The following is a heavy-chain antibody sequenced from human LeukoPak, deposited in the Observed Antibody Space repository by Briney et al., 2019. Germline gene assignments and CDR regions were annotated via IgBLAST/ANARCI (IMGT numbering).Heavy chain of an antibody. CDR2: INHSGST. Sequence: SETLSLTCAVYGGSFSGYYWSWIRQPPGKGLEWIGEINHSGSTNYNPSLKSRVTISVDTSKNQFSLKLSSVTAADTAVYYCARDPYSGGYGDYYYYYMDLWGQGTTVTISS. V-gene: IGHV4-34*01. CDR3: ARDPYSGGYGDYYYYYMDL. J-gene: IGHJ6*03. D-gene: IGHD1-26*01. CDR1: GGSFSGYY.